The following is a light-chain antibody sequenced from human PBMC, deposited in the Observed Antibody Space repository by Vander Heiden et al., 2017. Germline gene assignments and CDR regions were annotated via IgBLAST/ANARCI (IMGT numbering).Light chain of an antibody. CDR2: DNS. Sequence: VLTRTPSVSRAPRQRVTLSCTGGRSNIGAGDDVHWYQQPPAPAPNLLIYDNSNRPSGAPDRFSGSKSGSAASLAITGLQAEDEADYYCQSYDSRRSGPGVFGGGTKLTVL. CDR1: RSNIGAGDD. J-gene: IGLJ3*02. V-gene: IGLV1-40*01. CDR3: QSYDSRRSGPGV.